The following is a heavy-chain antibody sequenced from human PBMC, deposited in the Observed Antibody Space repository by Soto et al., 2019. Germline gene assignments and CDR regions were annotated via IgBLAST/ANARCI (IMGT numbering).Heavy chain of an antibody. CDR3: ARASYTNYYDSSGYYAIPQYFQH. CDR1: GGTFSSYA. Sequence: GASVKVSCKASGGTFSSYAISWVRQAPGQGLEWMGGIIPIFGTANYAQKFQGRVTITADESTSTAYMELSSLRSGDTAVYYCARASYTNYYDSSGYYAIPQYFQHWGQGTLVTAPQ. J-gene: IGHJ1*01. D-gene: IGHD3-22*01. V-gene: IGHV1-69*13. CDR2: IIPIFGTA.